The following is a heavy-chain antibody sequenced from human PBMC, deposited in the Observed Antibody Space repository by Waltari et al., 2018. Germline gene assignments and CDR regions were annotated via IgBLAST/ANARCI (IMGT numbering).Heavy chain of an antibody. J-gene: IGHJ5*02. Sequence: QVQLQESGPGLVKPSQTLSLTCTVPGGSISSGGYYWSWIRHHPGKGREWIGYIYYSGSTYYNPSLKSRVTISVDTSKNQFSLKLSSVTAADTAVYYCARGAVPKLGEWFDPWGQGTLVTVSS. D-gene: IGHD3-16*01. CDR2: IYYSGST. V-gene: IGHV4-31*03. CDR1: GGSISSGGYY. CDR3: ARGAVPKLGEWFDP.